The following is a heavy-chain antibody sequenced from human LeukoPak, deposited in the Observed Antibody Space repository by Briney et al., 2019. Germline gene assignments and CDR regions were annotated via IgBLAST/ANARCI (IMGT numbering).Heavy chain of an antibody. CDR2: IYYSGST. CDR1: GGSISSSSYY. Sequence: SETLSLTCTVSGGSISSSSYYWGWIRQPPGKGLEWIGSIYYSGSTYYNPSLKSRVTISVDTSKNQFSLKMSSVTAADTAVYYCARGVSSDPPGYWGQGTLVTVSS. D-gene: IGHD3-22*01. J-gene: IGHJ4*02. V-gene: IGHV4-39*07. CDR3: ARGVSSDPPGY.